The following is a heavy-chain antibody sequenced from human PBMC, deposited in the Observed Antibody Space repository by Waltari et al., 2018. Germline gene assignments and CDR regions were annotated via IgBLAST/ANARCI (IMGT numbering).Heavy chain of an antibody. V-gene: IGHV5-10-1*03. CDR3: ASTTTGAYWYFDI. Sequence: EVQLVQSGAEVKKPGESLRISCQGSGYSFTRYWISWVRRMPGKGLKWMGRIGPSDPYTNYSPSLQGHVTSSADKSSSTAYLQWSSLKASDTAIYYCASTTTGAYWYFDIWGRGTLVTVSS. D-gene: IGHD4-17*01. CDR1: GYSFTRYW. CDR2: IGPSDPYT. J-gene: IGHJ2*01.